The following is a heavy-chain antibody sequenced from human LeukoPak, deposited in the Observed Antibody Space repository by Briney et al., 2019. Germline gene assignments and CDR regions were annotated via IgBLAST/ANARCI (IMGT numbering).Heavy chain of an antibody. V-gene: IGHV4-59*01. CDR1: GSSIGTYS. CDR2: IYTTGST. J-gene: IGHJ4*02. D-gene: IGHD3-22*01. CDR3: VRDYNDSSGYYPDGLGY. Sequence: SETLSLTCTVSGSSIGTYSWSWIRQPPGKGLEWVGYIYTTGSTHYNPSLKSRVSISTDTSKNQFSLNLTSVTAADTAVYYCVRDYNDSSGYYPDGLGYWGQGTLVTVYS.